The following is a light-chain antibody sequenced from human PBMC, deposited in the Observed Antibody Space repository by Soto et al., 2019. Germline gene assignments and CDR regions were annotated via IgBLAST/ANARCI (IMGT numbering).Light chain of an antibody. CDR3: SSYTSSSTLV. CDR2: EVT. J-gene: IGLJ2*01. Sequence: QSVLTQPASVSGSPGQSITICCTGTRHNVGGYNYVSWYQQHPGKAPKLIIFEVTNRPSGISDRFSGSKSGNTASLTISGLQADDESHYYCSSYTSSSTLVFGGGTKVTVL. CDR1: RHNVGGYNY. V-gene: IGLV2-14*01.